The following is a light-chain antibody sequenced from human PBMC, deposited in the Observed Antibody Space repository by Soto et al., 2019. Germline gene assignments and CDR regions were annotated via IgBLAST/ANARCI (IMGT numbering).Light chain of an antibody. CDR1: ISNIGAGYD. J-gene: IGLJ1*01. Sequence: QCLLTRPHSVSGAPGQRFTISCTGTISNIGAGYDVQWYQHLPGTAPKLLIYGNTIRPSGVPDRFSGSKSGTSASLAITGLQAEDEADYYCKSYDRSLRGYVFGTGTKFTVL. V-gene: IGLV1-40*01. CDR3: KSYDRSLRGYV. CDR2: GNT.